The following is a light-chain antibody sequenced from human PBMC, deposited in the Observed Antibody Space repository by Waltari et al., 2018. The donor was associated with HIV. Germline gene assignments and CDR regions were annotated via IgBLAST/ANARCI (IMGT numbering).Light chain of an antibody. CDR1: SRYVDTF. Sequence: QSDLTPPHSVSGSAEQSRTISCTGTSRYVDTFVSWYQQHPCKAPQVILSNVNNRPSGVPDRFSGSKSGNTAFLTISGLHADDEAEYHCCSHAGNFIFAFGTGTKVTVL. J-gene: IGLJ1*01. CDR3: CSHAGNFIFA. CDR2: NVN. V-gene: IGLV2-11*01.